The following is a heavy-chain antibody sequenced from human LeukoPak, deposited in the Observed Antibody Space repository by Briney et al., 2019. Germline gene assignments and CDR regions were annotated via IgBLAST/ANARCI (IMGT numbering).Heavy chain of an antibody. V-gene: IGHV3-30*02. CDR2: IQYDGSNK. D-gene: IGHD2-2*01. Sequence: GGSLRLSCAASGFTFNTYGMNWVRQAPGKGLEWVAFIQYDGSNKYYAESVKGRFTISRDNSKNTLYLQMNSLRAEDTAVYYCAKSWRTTICYGIYDWGQGTLVTVS. CDR3: AKSWRTTICYGIYD. CDR1: GFTFNTYG. J-gene: IGHJ4*02.